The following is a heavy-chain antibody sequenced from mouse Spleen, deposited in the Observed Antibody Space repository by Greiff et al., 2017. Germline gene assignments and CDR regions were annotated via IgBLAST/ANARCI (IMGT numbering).Heavy chain of an antibody. CDR3: AREFYYYGSKGYFDV. Sequence: EVHLVESGPGLVKPSQSLSLTCSVTGYSITSGYYWNWIRQFPGNKLEWMGYISYDGSNNYNPSLKNRISITRDTSKNQFFLKLNSVTTEDTATYYCAREFYYYGSKGYFDVWGTGTTVTVSS. D-gene: IGHD1-1*01. CDR2: ISYDGSN. CDR1: GYSITSGYY. J-gene: IGHJ1*03. V-gene: IGHV3-6*01.